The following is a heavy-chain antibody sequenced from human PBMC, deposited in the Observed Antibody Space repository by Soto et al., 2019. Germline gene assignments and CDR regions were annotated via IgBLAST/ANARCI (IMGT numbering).Heavy chain of an antibody. J-gene: IGHJ4*02. D-gene: IGHD3-10*01. Sequence: GGSLRLSCAASGFTFSSYWMSWVRQAPGKGLEWVANIKQDGSEKYYVDSVKGRFTISRDNAKNSLYLQMNSLRAEDTAVYYCARGRDGSGDYYFDYWGQGTLVTVSS. V-gene: IGHV3-7*01. CDR3: ARGRDGSGDYYFDY. CDR1: GFTFSSYW. CDR2: IKQDGSEK.